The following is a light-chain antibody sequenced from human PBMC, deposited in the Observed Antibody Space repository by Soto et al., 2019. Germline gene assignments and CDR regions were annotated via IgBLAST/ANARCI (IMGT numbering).Light chain of an antibody. V-gene: IGKV3-20*01. Sequence: EIVLTQSPGTLSLSPEERVTLSCRASQSVSSNYVAWYQQKPGQAPRLLIYATSSRATGIPDRFSGSGSGTDFTLTINRLEPEDFAVYYCQQYGNSPRYSFGQGTRLEIK. CDR2: ATS. CDR3: QQYGNSPRYS. J-gene: IGKJ2*03. CDR1: QSVSSNY.